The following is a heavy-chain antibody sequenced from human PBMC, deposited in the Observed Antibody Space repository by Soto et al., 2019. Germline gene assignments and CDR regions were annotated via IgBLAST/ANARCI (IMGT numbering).Heavy chain of an antibody. CDR3: ARSTYYDILTGSYYYYAMDV. CDR1: GFTVGSNY. V-gene: IGHV3-53*01. D-gene: IGHD3-9*01. J-gene: IGHJ6*02. Sequence: GGSLRLSCAASGFTVGSNYMSWVRQAPGKGLEWVSVIYSEGTPYYADSVKGRFTISRENSNNTLYLHMNNLRAEDTAVYYCARSTYYDILTGSYYYYAMDVWDQGTTVTVSS. CDR2: IYSEGTP.